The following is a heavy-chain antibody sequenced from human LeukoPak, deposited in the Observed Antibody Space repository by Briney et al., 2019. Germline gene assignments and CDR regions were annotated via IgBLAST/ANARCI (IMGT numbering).Heavy chain of an antibody. D-gene: IGHD2-15*01. J-gene: IGHJ4*02. Sequence: GGSLRLSCAAPGFTFSSYSMNWVRQAPGKGLEWVSYISSSSIYIYYADSVKGRFTVSRDNAKNALFLHMNSMRAEDTAVYSCARILNYNYCSGGSCYSGPFDYWGQGTLVTVSS. CDR2: ISSSSIYI. V-gene: IGHV3-21*01. CDR3: ARILNYNYCSGGSCYSGPFDY. CDR1: GFTFSSYS.